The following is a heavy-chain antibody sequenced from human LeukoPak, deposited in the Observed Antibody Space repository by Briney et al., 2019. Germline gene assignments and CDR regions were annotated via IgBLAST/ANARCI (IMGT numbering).Heavy chain of an antibody. CDR3: ARQGNYDSSGYLELDY. CDR2: IYPGDSDT. D-gene: IGHD3-22*01. J-gene: IGHJ4*02. V-gene: IGHV5-51*01. Sequence: GESLKISCKDSGYSFTSYWIGWVRQMPGKGLEWMGIIYPGDSDTRYSPSFQGQVTISADKSISTAYLQWSSLKASDTAMYYCARQGNYDSSGYLELDYWGQGTLVTVSS. CDR1: GYSFTSYW.